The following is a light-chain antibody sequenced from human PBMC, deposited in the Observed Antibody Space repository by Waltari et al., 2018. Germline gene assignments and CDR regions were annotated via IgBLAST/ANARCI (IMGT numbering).Light chain of an antibody. V-gene: IGKV3-15*01. J-gene: IGKJ1*01. Sequence: EIVMTQSPATLSVFPGERATPPSRASQSIRSNLAWYQHKPGQAPRLLIYGASTRATGIPARFSGSGSGTEFTLTISSLQSEDFAVYFCQQYDNWLGTFGQGTKVEIK. CDR3: QQYDNWLGT. CDR2: GAS. CDR1: QSIRSN.